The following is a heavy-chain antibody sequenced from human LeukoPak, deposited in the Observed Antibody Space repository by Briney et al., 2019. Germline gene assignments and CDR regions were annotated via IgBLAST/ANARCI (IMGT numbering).Heavy chain of an antibody. CDR3: AKDMLQYCGGDCYPDY. V-gene: IGHV3-7*01. CDR2: IKQDGTEK. D-gene: IGHD2-21*02. Sequence: PGGSLRLSCAASGFIFSSYWMSWVRQAPGKGLEWVANIKQDGTEKYYVDSVKGRFTISRDNAKNSLYLQMNSLRAEDTAVYYCAKDMLQYCGGDCYPDYWGQGTLVTVSS. J-gene: IGHJ4*02. CDR1: GFIFSSYW.